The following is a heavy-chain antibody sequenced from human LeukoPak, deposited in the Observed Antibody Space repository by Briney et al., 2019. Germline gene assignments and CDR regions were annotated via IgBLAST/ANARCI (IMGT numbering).Heavy chain of an antibody. CDR1: GFTFSSYA. J-gene: IGHJ5*02. V-gene: IGHV3-30*04. Sequence: GGSLRLSCAASGFTFSSYAMHWVRQAPGKGLEWVAVISYDGSNKYYSDSVKGRFTISRDNSKNTLYLQMNSLRAEDTAVYYCARDGIGEYYYDSSGYPWGQGTLVTVSS. CDR2: ISYDGSNK. D-gene: IGHD3-22*01. CDR3: ARDGIGEYYYDSSGYP.